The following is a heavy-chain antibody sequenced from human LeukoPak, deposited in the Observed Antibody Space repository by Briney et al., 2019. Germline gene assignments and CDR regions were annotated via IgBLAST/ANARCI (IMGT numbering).Heavy chain of an antibody. J-gene: IGHJ5*02. D-gene: IGHD2-2*01. Sequence: GGSLRLSCAASGFTFSSYAMSWVRQAPGKGLEWVSAISGSGGSTYYADSVKGRFTISRDNSKNTLYLQMNSLRAEDTAVYYCARGPCSSTSCYLPPDPWGQGTLVTVSS. CDR2: ISGSGGST. CDR3: ARGPCSSTSCYLPPDP. CDR1: GFTFSSYA. V-gene: IGHV3-23*01.